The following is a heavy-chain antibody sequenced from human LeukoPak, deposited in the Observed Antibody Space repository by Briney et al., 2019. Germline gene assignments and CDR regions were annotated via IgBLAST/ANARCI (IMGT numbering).Heavy chain of an antibody. V-gene: IGHV3-49*04. CDR1: GFTFGDYA. D-gene: IGHD3-22*01. Sequence: AGGSLRLSCTASGFTFGDYAMSWVRQAPGKGLEWVGFIRRKAYGGTTEYAASVKGRFTISRDDSKSIAYLQMNSLKTEDTAVYYCTRLWGDISGYYYYYFDYWGQGTLVTVSS. J-gene: IGHJ4*02. CDR2: IRRKAYGGTT. CDR3: TRLWGDISGYYYYYFDY.